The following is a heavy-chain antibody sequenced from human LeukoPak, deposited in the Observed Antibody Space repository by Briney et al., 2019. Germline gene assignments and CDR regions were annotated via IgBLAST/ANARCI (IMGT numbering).Heavy chain of an antibody. J-gene: IGHJ3*02. CDR2: IYHSGST. CDR3: ARGVVIARNAFDI. D-gene: IGHD2-21*01. CDR1: GGSISSGGYY. V-gene: IGHV4-30-2*01. Sequence: SQTLSLTCTVSGGSISSGGYYWSWIRQPPGKGLEWIGYIYHSGSTYYNPSLKSRVTISVDRSKNQFSLKLSSVTAADTAVYYCARGVVIARNAFDIWGQGTMVTVSS.